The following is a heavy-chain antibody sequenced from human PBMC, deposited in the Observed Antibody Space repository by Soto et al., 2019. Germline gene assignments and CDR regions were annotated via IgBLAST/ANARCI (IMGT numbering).Heavy chain of an antibody. D-gene: IGHD2-2*01. Sequence: SETLSLTCTVSGDSISSYYWSWIRQPAGKGLEWIGRIYTSGSTNYNPSLKSRVTMSVDTSKNQFSLKLSSVTAADTAVYYCARGQGRGYCSSTSCYAFDYWGQGTLVTVSS. V-gene: IGHV4-4*07. CDR1: GDSISSYY. CDR3: ARGQGRGYCSSTSCYAFDY. J-gene: IGHJ4*02. CDR2: IYTSGST.